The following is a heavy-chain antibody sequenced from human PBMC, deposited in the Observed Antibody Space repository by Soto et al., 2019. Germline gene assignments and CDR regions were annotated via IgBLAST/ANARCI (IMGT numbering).Heavy chain of an antibody. CDR1: GAPINSGQFY. V-gene: IGHV4-31*01. Sequence: QVQLQESGPGLVKPSQTLSLTCTVSGAPINSGQFYWSWIRQQPGRGLEWIGFVSSRGNTYYNPSLKSLVIIPLDTSKNQFSLQLLSVTPADTAVYFCAREGGTGFSLFDYWGRGTLVTVSS. J-gene: IGHJ4*02. CDR2: VSSRGNT. CDR3: AREGGTGFSLFDY. D-gene: IGHD6-19*01.